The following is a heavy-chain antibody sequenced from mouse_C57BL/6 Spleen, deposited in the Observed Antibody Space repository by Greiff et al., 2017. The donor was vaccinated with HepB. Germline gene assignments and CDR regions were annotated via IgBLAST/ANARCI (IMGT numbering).Heavy chain of an antibody. CDR1: GFSLTSYG. Sequence: QVQLKESGPGLVQPSQSLSITCTVSGFSLTSYGVHWVRQSPGKGLEWLGVIWSGGSTDYNAAFISRLSISKDNSKSQVFFKMNSLQADDTAIYYCARNRDYGSSYAWFAYWGQGTLVTVSA. CDR3: ARNRDYGSSYAWFAY. CDR2: IWSGGST. D-gene: IGHD1-1*01. V-gene: IGHV2-2*01. J-gene: IGHJ3*01.